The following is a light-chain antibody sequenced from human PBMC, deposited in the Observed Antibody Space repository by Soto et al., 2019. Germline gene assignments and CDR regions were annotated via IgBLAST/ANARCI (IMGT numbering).Light chain of an antibody. V-gene: IGKV3-20*01. CDR2: GAS. Sequence: EIVLTQSPGTLSLSPGERATLSCRASQSVSSSYLAWYQQKPGQAPRLLIYGASSRATGIPDRFSGSGSGTDFTLTIIRFEPGDFAVSHSQQYGPSPALTFGGGTKVEIK. CDR1: QSVSSSY. J-gene: IGKJ4*01. CDR3: QQYGPSPALT.